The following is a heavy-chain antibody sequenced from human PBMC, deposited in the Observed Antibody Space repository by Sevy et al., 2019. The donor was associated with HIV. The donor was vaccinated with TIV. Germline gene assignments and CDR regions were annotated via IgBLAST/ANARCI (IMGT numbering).Heavy chain of an antibody. Sequence: GGSLRLSCAASGFMFSRYWMTWVRQAPGKGLEWVANIKEDGSEKNYVDSVEGRFTNSRDNAKSSLYLQMNSLRVEDTAVYYCASTLHNSYWGQGTLVTVSS. D-gene: IGHD4-4*01. CDR1: GFMFSRYW. V-gene: IGHV3-7*03. J-gene: IGHJ4*02. CDR2: IKEDGSEK. CDR3: ASTLHNSY.